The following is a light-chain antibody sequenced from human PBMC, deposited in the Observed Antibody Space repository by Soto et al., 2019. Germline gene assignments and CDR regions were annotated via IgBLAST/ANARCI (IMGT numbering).Light chain of an antibody. CDR3: QQRSNWHAIT. V-gene: IGKV3-11*01. CDR2: DAS. CDR1: ESVSRY. J-gene: IGKJ5*01. Sequence: ESVVIQSRATLSLSPGGRSTLSCMAIESVSRYLAWYQQKPCQPPRLLIYDASNRATGIPASFSGSGSGTDFTLTISSLEPDDFAVYSCQQRSNWHAITFGQGTRLEIK.